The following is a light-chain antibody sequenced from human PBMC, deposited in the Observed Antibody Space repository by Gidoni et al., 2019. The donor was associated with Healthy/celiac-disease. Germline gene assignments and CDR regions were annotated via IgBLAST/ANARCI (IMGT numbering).Light chain of an antibody. CDR3: QQYNNWPPGA. Sequence: EIVMTQSPATLSVSPGERATLSCRASQSVSSNLAWYQQKPGQAPRLLIYGASTRATGIPARCSGSGSGTEFTLTISSLQSEDFAVYYGQQYNNWPPGAFGGGTKVEIK. CDR1: QSVSSN. CDR2: GAS. V-gene: IGKV3-15*01. J-gene: IGKJ4*01.